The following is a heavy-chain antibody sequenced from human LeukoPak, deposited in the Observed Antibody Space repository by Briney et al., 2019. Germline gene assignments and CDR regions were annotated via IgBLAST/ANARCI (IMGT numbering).Heavy chain of an antibody. D-gene: IGHD2-15*01. CDR2: INPNSGGT. V-gene: IGHV1-2*02. J-gene: IGHJ5*02. Sequence: ASVKVSCKASGYTFTGYYMHWVRQAPGQGLEWMGWINPNSGGTNYAQKFQGRVTMTRDTSISTAYMELSRLRSDDTAVYYCARGYCSGGSCYSLSWFDPWGQGTLVTVSS. CDR1: GYTFTGYY. CDR3: ARGYCSGGSCYSLSWFDP.